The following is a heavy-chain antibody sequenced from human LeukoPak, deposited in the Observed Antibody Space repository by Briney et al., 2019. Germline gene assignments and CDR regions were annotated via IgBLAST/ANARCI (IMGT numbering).Heavy chain of an antibody. J-gene: IGHJ5*02. D-gene: IGHD3-3*01. CDR3: ARVLRYYDFWSGYGPEYNWFDP. V-gene: IGHV4-59*01. CDR1: GGSFSGYY. CDR2: IYYSGST. Sequence: PSETLSLTCAVYGGSFSGYYWSWIRQPPGKGLEWIGYIYYSGSTNYNPSLKSRVTISVDTSKNQFSLKLSSVTAADTAVYYCARVLRYYDFWSGYGPEYNWFDPWGQGTLVTVSS.